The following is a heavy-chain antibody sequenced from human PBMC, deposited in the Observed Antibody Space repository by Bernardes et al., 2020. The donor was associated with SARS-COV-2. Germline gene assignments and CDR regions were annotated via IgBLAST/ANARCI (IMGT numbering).Heavy chain of an antibody. V-gene: IGHV3-21*01. Sequence: VGSLSLSCEASGFSFSGSIMNWVRQAPGKGLEWVSSISASSVYIYYADSVKGRFSLSRDNGKSSVYLQMNSLRVEDTAVYYCARDPRAYDRNDPVHWGPGTLVTVSS. D-gene: IGHD1-1*01. J-gene: IGHJ4*02. CDR2: ISASSVYI. CDR1: GFSFSGSI. CDR3: ARDPRAYDRNDPVH.